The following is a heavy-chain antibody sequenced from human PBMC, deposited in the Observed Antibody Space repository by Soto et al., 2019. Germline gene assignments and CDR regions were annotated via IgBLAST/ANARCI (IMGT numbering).Heavy chain of an antibody. CDR1: GGSISSSSYY. Sequence: SETLSLTCTVSGGSISSSSYYWGWIRQPPGKGLEWIGSIYYSGSTYYNPSLKSRVTISVDTSKNQFSLKLSSVTAADTAVYYCARHVTIFGVVISAAFDIWGQGTMVTVSS. CDR2: IYYSGST. D-gene: IGHD3-3*01. CDR3: ARHVTIFGVVISAAFDI. J-gene: IGHJ3*02. V-gene: IGHV4-39*01.